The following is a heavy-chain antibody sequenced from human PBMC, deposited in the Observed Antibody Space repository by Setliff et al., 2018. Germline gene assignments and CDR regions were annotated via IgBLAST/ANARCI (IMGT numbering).Heavy chain of an antibody. CDR2: VNHRGDT. D-gene: IGHD6-25*01. Sequence: SETLSLTCSLSGDSISDYYWSWLRQPPGKGLEWIEEVNHRGDTNYSPSLRGRVTMTVDAARKQLSLKISSMTAADAGVYYCRFWSGYYKNDFWGHGTLVTVSS. J-gene: IGHJ4*01. CDR1: GDSISDYY. V-gene: IGHV4-34*01. CDR3: RFWSGYYKNDF.